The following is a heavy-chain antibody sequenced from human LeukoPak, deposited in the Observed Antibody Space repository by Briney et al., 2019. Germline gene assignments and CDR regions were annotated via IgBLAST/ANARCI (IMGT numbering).Heavy chain of an antibody. Sequence: ASGTLSLTCTVSGGSISSSSYYWGWIRQPPGKGLEWIRSIYYSESTYYNPSLKSRVTISVNTSNNQFSLKLSSVTAAETAVYFCARRLVVHSLNWFDYWGQGTLVTVSS. D-gene: IGHD3-22*01. CDR3: ARRLVVHSLNWFDY. CDR1: GGSISSSSYY. J-gene: IGHJ5*01. V-gene: IGHV4-39*01. CDR2: IYYSEST.